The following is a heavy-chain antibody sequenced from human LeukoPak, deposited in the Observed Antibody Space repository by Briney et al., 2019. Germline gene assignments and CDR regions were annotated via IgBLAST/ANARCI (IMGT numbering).Heavy chain of an antibody. CDR3: ARDGRGSLPAATIDY. CDR2: IYYSGST. D-gene: IGHD2-2*01. V-gene: IGHV4-39*07. J-gene: IGHJ4*02. CDR1: GGSISSSSYY. Sequence: PSETLSLTCTVSGGSISSSSYYWGWIRQPPGKGLEWIGSIYYSGSTYYNPSLKSRVTISIDTSENQFSLKLSSVTAADTAVYYCARDGRGSLPAATIDYWGQGTLVTVSS.